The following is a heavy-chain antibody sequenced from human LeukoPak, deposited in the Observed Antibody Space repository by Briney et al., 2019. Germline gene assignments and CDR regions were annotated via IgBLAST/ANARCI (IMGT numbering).Heavy chain of an antibody. CDR2: ISASGGST. Sequence: GGSLRLSCVASGFTFSSYAMSWVRQAPGKGLEWVSAISASGGSTYYADSAKGRFTISRDNSKNTLYLQVNSLRAEDTAVYYCASQFEGEFGSFDIWGQGTMVTVSS. CDR1: GFTFSSYA. V-gene: IGHV3-23*01. CDR3: ASQFEGEFGSFDI. J-gene: IGHJ3*02. D-gene: IGHD3-16*01.